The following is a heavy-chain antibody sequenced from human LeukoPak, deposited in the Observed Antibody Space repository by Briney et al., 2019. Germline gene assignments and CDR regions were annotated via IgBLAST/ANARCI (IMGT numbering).Heavy chain of an antibody. Sequence: GESLQISCQGSGYSFTSHWIVWVRQMPGTGLEWMGIIYPYDSDTRYSPSFAGQVTISADKSTSTAFLQWSSLKASDTAMYFCARRLSSGSFDYWGQGTLVTVSP. D-gene: IGHD3-22*01. CDR1: GYSFTSHW. J-gene: IGHJ4*02. CDR3: ARRLSSGSFDY. V-gene: IGHV5-51*01. CDR2: IYPYDSDT.